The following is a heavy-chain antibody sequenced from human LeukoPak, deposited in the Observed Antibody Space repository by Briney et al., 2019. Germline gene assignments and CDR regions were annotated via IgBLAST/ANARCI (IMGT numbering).Heavy chain of an antibody. CDR1: GFTFDDYG. CDR2: INWNGGST. J-gene: IGHJ4*02. Sequence: PGGSLRLSCAASGFTFDDYGMSWVRQAPGKGLDWVSGINWNGGSTGYADSVKGRFTISRDNAKNSLYLQMNSLRAEDTSLYYCARVNYDFWSGYSDYWGQGTLVTVSS. V-gene: IGHV3-20*04. CDR3: ARVNYDFWSGYSDY. D-gene: IGHD3-3*01.